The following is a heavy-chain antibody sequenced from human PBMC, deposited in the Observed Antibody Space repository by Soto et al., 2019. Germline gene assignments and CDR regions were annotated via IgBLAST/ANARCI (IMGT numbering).Heavy chain of an antibody. D-gene: IGHD3-22*01. CDR1: GYSFTNYW. Sequence: PGESLKISWKGSGYSFTNYWIVWVRQMPGKGLEWMGIIYPGDSDTRYSPSFQGQVTISADKSISTAYLQWSSLKASDTAMYYCARTYYYDSSGWGYYYGMDVWGQGTTVTVSS. CDR3: ARTYYYDSSGWGYYYGMDV. CDR2: IYPGDSDT. V-gene: IGHV5-51*01. J-gene: IGHJ6*02.